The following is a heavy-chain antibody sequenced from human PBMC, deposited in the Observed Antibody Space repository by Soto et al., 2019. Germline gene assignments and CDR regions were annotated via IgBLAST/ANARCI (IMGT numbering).Heavy chain of an antibody. CDR2: IYYSGST. CDR1: GGSISSGDYY. Sequence: SEALSLTCTVPGGSISSGDYYWSWIRQPPGKGLEWIGYIYYSGSTYYNPSLKSRVTISVDTSKNQFSLKLSSVTAADTAVYYCAREGPYFDYWGQGTMVTVYS. CDR3: AREGPYFDY. V-gene: IGHV4-30-4*01. J-gene: IGHJ4*02.